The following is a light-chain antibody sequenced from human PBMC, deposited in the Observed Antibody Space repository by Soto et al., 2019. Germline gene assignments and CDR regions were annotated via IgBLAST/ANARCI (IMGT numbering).Light chain of an antibody. CDR1: NNDIGGYNY. CDR3: SSYTSASTGV. CDR2: DVS. Sequence: QSDLTKPASVSGSPGQSITISCTGTNNDIGGYNYVSWYQQHPGRAPKLMIFDVSNRPSGVSNRFSGSKSGNTASLTISGLQAEDEADYYCSSYTSASTGVFGGGTKLTAL. J-gene: IGLJ3*02. V-gene: IGLV2-14*01.